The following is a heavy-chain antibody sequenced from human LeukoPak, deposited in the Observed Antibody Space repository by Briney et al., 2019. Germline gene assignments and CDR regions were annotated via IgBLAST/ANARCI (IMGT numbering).Heavy chain of an antibody. CDR1: GYTFTSYA. V-gene: IGHV7-4-1*02. Sequence: ASVKVSCKASGYTFTSYAMNWVRQAPGQGLEWMGWINTNTGNPTYAQGFTGRFVFSLDTSVSTVYLQISSLKAEDTAVYYCARGGWFGESYYYYMDVWGKGTTVTVSS. D-gene: IGHD3-10*01. J-gene: IGHJ6*03. CDR2: INTNTGNP. CDR3: ARGGWFGESYYYYMDV.